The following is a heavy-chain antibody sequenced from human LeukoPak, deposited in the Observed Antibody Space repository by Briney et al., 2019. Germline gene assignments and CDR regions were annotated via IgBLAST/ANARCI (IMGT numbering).Heavy chain of an antibody. Sequence: MASETLSLTCTVSGGSISSYYWSWIRQPPGKGLEWIGYIYYSGSTNYNPSLKSRVTISVDTSKNQFSLKLSSVTAADTAVYYCARGGILLLKAFDYWGQGTLVTVSS. V-gene: IGHV4-59*08. D-gene: IGHD2-21*02. CDR2: IYYSGST. CDR1: GGSISSYY. CDR3: ARGGILLLKAFDY. J-gene: IGHJ4*02.